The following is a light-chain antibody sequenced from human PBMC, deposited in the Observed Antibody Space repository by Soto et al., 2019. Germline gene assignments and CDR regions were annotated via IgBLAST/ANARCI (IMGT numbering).Light chain of an antibody. CDR2: AAS. V-gene: IGKV1-39*01. Sequence: DIQMTQSPSSLSASVGDRVTITCRASRTIIGYLNWYQLKPGKAPKLLIYAASSLHSGVPSRFSGSGSGTDFTLTISGLLREDFATYYCRQSYSTGYTFGQGTKVEIK. CDR3: RQSYSTGYT. CDR1: RTIIGY. J-gene: IGKJ2*01.